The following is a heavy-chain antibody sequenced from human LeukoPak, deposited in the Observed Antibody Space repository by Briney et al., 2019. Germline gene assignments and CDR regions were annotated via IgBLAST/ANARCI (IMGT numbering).Heavy chain of an antibody. V-gene: IGHV3-21*01. D-gene: IGHD6-13*01. J-gene: IGHJ4*02. Sequence: GGSLRLSCAASGFTFSSYAMNWVRQAPGKGLEWVSSISSSSSYIYYADSVKGRFTISRDNAKNSLYLQMNSLRAEDTAVYYCARDRAAAGYNWGQGTLVTVSS. CDR2: ISSSSSYI. CDR1: GFTFSSYA. CDR3: ARDRAAAGYN.